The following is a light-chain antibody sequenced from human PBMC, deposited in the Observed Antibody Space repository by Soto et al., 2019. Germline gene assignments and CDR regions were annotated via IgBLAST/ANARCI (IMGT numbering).Light chain of an antibody. CDR2: DAS. V-gene: IGKV3-11*01. J-gene: IGKJ1*01. CDR1: QSVSSY. CDR3: QPHRASAWR. Sequence: EIVLTQSPATLSLSPGERATLSCRASQSVSSYLAWYQQKPGQAPRLLIYDASSRATGIPDRFSGSGSGTNFSSIMCRVRLEACALHIYQPHRASAWRLGRGTKVDIK.